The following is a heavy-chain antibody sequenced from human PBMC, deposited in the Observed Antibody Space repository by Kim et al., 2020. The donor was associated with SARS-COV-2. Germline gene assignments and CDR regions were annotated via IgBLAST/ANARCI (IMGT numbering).Heavy chain of an antibody. Sequence: GGSLRLSCAASGFTFSSYWMHWVRQAPGKGLVWVSRINSAGSSTSYADSVKGRFTISRDNAKNTLYLQMNSLRAEDTAVYYCARMTFHYEFWSGNYYYYGRDVWGQGTTVTVSS. V-gene: IGHV3-74*01. J-gene: IGHJ6*02. CDR1: GFTFSSYW. CDR3: ARMTFHYEFWSGNYYYYGRDV. D-gene: IGHD3-3*01. CDR2: INSAGSST.